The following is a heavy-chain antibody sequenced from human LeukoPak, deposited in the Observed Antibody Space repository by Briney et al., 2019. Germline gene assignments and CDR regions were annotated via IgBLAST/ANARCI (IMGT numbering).Heavy chain of an antibody. CDR1: GASITNYY. CDR2: IYPSGST. V-gene: IGHV4-4*07. Sequence: SETLSLTCTVSGASITNYYWSWIRPSAGKGVEWIGRIYPSGSTHSNPSLKSRVTMSLDTSKNQFSLGLSSVTAADTAVYYCARVRPNWNDGTFDYWGQGTLVTVSS. J-gene: IGHJ4*02. D-gene: IGHD1-1*01. CDR3: ARVRPNWNDGTFDY.